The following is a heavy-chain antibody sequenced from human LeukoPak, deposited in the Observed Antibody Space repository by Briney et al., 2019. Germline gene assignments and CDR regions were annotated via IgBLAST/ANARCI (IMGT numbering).Heavy chain of an antibody. CDR2: IYYSGST. CDR1: GGSISSSSYY. Sequence: ASETLSLTCTVSGGSISSSSYYWGWIRQPPGKGLEWIGSIYYSGSTYYNPSLKSRVTISVDTSKNQFSLKLSSVTAADTAVYYCAREKLTMVRKRPNDYWGQGTLVTVSS. CDR3: AREKLTMVRKRPNDY. V-gene: IGHV4-39*02. J-gene: IGHJ4*02. D-gene: IGHD3-10*01.